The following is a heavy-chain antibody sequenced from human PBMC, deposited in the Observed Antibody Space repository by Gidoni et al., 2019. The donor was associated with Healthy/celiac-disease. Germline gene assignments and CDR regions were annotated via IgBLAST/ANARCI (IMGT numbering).Heavy chain of an antibody. V-gene: IGHV4-59*01. Sequence: VQMQGSGHGLGKPSETLSLTCTVAGATISRYYWSWTRQAPGKELPGIGYIYYSGSTNYNPSLKSRVTISVDTSKNQFSLKLSSVTAADTAVYYCAREMIPSDFNYYGMDVWGQGTTVTVSS. J-gene: IGHJ6*02. D-gene: IGHD2-21*02. CDR2: IYYSGST. CDR1: GATISRYY. CDR3: AREMIPSDFNYYGMDV.